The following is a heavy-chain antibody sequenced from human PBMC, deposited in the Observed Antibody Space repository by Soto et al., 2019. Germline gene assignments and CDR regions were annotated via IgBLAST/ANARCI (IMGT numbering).Heavy chain of an antibody. V-gene: IGHV2-5*01. CDR2: IYWNDDK. D-gene: IGHD5-12*01. J-gene: IGHJ4*02. Sequence: SGPTLVNPTPTLTLTCTVSGFSLSTLVVHFGWLREHPGKALEWLALIYWNDDKRYSPSLKSRLTITKDTSKNQVVLTMTNMDPVDTATYYCAHRHVGYSGYDGLDYWGQGTLVTVSS. CDR1: GFSLSTLVVH. CDR3: AHRHVGYSGYDGLDY.